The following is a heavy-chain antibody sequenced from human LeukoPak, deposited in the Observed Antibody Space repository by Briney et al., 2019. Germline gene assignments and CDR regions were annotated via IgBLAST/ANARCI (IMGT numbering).Heavy chain of an antibody. Sequence: PGRSLRLSCAASGFTFSSYWMSWVRQAPGKGLEWVANIKQDGSEKYYVDSVKGRFTISRDNAKNSLYLQMNSLRAEDTAVYYCARDHSGSYIKNFDYWGQGTLVTVSS. V-gene: IGHV3-7*01. CDR3: ARDHSGSYIKNFDY. D-gene: IGHD1-26*01. CDR2: IKQDGSEK. CDR1: GFTFSSYW. J-gene: IGHJ4*02.